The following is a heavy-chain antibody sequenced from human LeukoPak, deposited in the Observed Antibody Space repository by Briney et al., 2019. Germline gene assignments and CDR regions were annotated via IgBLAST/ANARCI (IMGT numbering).Heavy chain of an antibody. J-gene: IGHJ4*02. CDR3: ATYDFWSGYYTH. D-gene: IGHD3-3*01. CDR2: FDPEDGET. CDR1: GYTLTELS. V-gene: IGHV1-24*01. Sequence: ASVKVSCKVSGYTLTELSMHWVRQAPGKGLEWMGGFDPEDGETIYAQKFQGRVTVTEDTSTDTAYMELSSLRSEDTAVYYCATYDFWSGYYTHWGQGTLVTVSS.